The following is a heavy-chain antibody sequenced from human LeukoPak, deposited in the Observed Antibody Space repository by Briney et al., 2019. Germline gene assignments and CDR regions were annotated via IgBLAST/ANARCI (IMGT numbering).Heavy chain of an antibody. CDR3: ARGGGPFDY. J-gene: IGHJ4*02. Sequence: GRSLRLSCAASGFTFSSYAMHWVRQAPGKGLEWVAVISYDGSNKYYADSVKGRFTISRDNSKNTLYLQMNSLRAEGTAVYYCARGGGPFDYWGQGTLVTVSS. V-gene: IGHV3-30*04. CDR1: GFTFSSYA. CDR2: ISYDGSNK.